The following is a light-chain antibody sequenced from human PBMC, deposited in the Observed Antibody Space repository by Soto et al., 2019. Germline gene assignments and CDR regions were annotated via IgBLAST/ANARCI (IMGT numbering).Light chain of an antibody. CDR2: DAS. CDR1: QSVSSY. Sequence: EIVLTQSPATLSLSPGERATLSCRASQSVSSYLAWYQQKSGQAPRLLIFDASNRATGIPARFSGSGSGTDFTITISSLEPEDFAVYYCQQRSDWPPWTFGQGTKVEIK. J-gene: IGKJ1*01. V-gene: IGKV3-11*01. CDR3: QQRSDWPPWT.